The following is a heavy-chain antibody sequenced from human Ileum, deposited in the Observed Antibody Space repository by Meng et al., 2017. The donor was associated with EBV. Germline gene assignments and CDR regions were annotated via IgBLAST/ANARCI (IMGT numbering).Heavy chain of an antibody. V-gene: IGHV1-69*01. CDR3: ARYFSDGSGFYNVDY. CDR1: GGTFSTYA. CDR2: IIPIFAAP. J-gene: IGHJ4*02. D-gene: IGHD3-22*01. Sequence: QGQLVHGGAEVKKPGSSVKVSCKASGGTFSTYAISWGRQAPGQGLEWMGGIIPIFAAPIYARKFQGRVTITADESTSTVYMELTSLTSEDTAVYFCARYFSDGSGFYNVDYWGQGTLVTVSS.